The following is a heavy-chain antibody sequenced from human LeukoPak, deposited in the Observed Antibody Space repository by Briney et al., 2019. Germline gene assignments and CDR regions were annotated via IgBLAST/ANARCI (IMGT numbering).Heavy chain of an antibody. CDR2: INAGNGNT. CDR3: ACGAVYLAAFDM. D-gene: IGHD3-16*01. J-gene: IGHJ3*02. Sequence: GASVKVSCKASGYTFTSYAMHWVRQAPGHRREWMGWINAGNGNTKYSQKFQGRVTITRDTSASTAYMELSSLRSEDTAVYYCACGAVYLAAFDMWGEGTMVTVSS. CDR1: GYTFTSYA. V-gene: IGHV1-3*01.